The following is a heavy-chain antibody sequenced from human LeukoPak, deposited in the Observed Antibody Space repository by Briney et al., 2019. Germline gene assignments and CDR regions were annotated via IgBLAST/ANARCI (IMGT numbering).Heavy chain of an antibody. CDR2: INHSGST. J-gene: IGHJ4*02. CDR3: ARLYSTGPFDY. Sequence: SETLSLTCAVYGGSFSGYYWSWIRQPPGKGLEWIGEINHSGSTNYNPSIKSRVTIAVDTSKNKFSLKLSSVTAADTAVYYCARLYSTGPFDYWGQGTLVTVSS. CDR1: GGSFSGYY. D-gene: IGHD6-25*01. V-gene: IGHV4-34*01.